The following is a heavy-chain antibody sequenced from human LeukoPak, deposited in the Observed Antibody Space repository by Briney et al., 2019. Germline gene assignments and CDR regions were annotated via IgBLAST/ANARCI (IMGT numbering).Heavy chain of an antibody. V-gene: IGHV3-33*01. CDR1: GFTFNTYA. CDR3: GRVGCTGGNCKPYAYYATDV. J-gene: IGHJ6*02. CDR2: IWYDGSDK. D-gene: IGHD2-15*01. Sequence: GGSLRLSCAASGFTFNTYAMHWVRQAPGKGLEWVAIIWYDGSDKYYADSVRGRFAISGDNSKNTLYLQMNSLRAEDTAVYYCGRVGCTGGNCKPYAYYATDVWGQGTTVTVSS.